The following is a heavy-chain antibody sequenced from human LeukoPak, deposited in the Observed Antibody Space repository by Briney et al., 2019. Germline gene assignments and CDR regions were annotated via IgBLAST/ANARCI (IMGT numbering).Heavy chain of an antibody. CDR3: ASLEPEVVPGIRYYGMDV. CDR1: GFTFTNYW. D-gene: IGHD2-2*01. V-gene: IGHV3-74*01. Sequence: PGGSLRLSCATSGFTFTNYWMNWVRQAPGKGLVWVSRINSDGSSTSYADSVKGRFTISRDNAKNTLYLQMNSLRAEDTAVYYCASLEPEVVPGIRYYGMDVWGQGTTVTVSS. CDR2: INSDGSST. J-gene: IGHJ6*02.